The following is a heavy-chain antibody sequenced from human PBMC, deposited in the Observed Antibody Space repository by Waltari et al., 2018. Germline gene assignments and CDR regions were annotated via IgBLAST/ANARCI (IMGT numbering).Heavy chain of an antibody. D-gene: IGHD2-15*01. CDR2: VQRSGRT. CDR1: GDSMSSTDW. CDR3: ARDRGRGIYLDS. V-gene: IGHV4-4*02. Sequence: QLQLQESGPGLVKPSGTLSLTCAVSGDSMSSTDWWSWIRQSPGKGLEWIEQVQRSGRTTYNPSFARRVTVSVDTSISQVSLKVTSATAADTAVYFCARDRGRGIYLDSWGQGTLVTVSP. J-gene: IGHJ4*02.